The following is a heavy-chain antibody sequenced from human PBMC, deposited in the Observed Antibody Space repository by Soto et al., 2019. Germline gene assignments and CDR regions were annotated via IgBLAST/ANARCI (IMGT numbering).Heavy chain of an antibody. CDR2: ISYDGSNK. CDR3: AKALLAGGWEDY. J-gene: IGHJ4*02. V-gene: IGHV3-30*18. CDR1: GFTFSSYG. D-gene: IGHD3-16*01. Sequence: QVQLVESGGGVVQPGRSLRLSCAASGFTFSSYGMHWVRQAPGKGLEWVAVISYDGSNKYYADSVKGRFTISRDNSKNTLYLQMNSLRAGDTDVYYCAKALLAGGWEDYWGQGTLVTVSS.